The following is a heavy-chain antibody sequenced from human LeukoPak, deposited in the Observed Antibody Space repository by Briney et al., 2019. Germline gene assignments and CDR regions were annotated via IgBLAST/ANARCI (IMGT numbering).Heavy chain of an antibody. CDR2: ISGSGDRT. Sequence: GGPLRLSCAASGFRFSSYTMSWVRQAPGKGLEWVSGISGSGDRTYYADFMKGRVTISRDNSRNTLYLQMSSLRADDTAVYYCAILGGGMAYWGQGTLVAVSS. J-gene: IGHJ4*02. CDR1: GFRFSSYT. V-gene: IGHV3-23*01. CDR3: AILGGGMAY. D-gene: IGHD3-16*01.